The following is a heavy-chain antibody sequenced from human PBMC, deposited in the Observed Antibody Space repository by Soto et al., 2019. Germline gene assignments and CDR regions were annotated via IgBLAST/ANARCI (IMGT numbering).Heavy chain of an antibody. CDR1: GESFSGYY. J-gene: IGHJ4*02. CDR3: ARTTTVTTSAFDY. Sequence: SETLSLTCAVYGESFSGYYWSWIRQPPGKGLEWIGEINHSGSTNYNPSLKSRVTISVDTSKNQFSLKLSSVTAADTAVYYCARTTTVTTSAFDYWGQGTLVTVSS. CDR2: INHSGST. D-gene: IGHD4-17*01. V-gene: IGHV4-34*01.